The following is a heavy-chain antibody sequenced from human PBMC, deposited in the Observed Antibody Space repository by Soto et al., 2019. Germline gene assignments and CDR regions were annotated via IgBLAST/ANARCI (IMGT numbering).Heavy chain of an antibody. CDR1: GYTFTGYY. Sequence: NVSWKGSGYTFTGYYMHWVRQAPGQGLEWMGWINPNSGGTNYAQKFQGWVTMTRDTSISTAYMELSRLRSDDTAVFYCARAAGYGDYESIFDYWGQGTLVTVSS. V-gene: IGHV1-2*04. CDR3: ARAAGYGDYESIFDY. D-gene: IGHD4-17*01. J-gene: IGHJ4*02. CDR2: INPNSGGT.